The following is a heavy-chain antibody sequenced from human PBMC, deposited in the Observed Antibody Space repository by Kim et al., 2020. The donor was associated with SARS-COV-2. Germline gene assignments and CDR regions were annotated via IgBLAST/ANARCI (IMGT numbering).Heavy chain of an antibody. J-gene: IGHJ4*02. V-gene: IGHV4-39*01. Sequence: IYYSGSTYYTTSLKNRDTISVDTSKNQFSLKLSSVTAADTAVYYCAVFDYWGQGTLVTVSS. CDR2: IYYSGST. CDR3: AVFDY.